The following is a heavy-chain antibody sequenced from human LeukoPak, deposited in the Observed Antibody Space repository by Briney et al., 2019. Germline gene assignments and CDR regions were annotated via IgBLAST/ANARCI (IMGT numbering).Heavy chain of an antibody. V-gene: IGHV3-23*01. CDR1: GFTFSNYG. J-gene: IGHJ4*02. CDR3: AKDFVYGSRFPRPLDY. CDR2: ISNGGTNT. D-gene: IGHD3-3*01. Sequence: GGYLRLSCAASGFTFSNYGMTWVRQAPGRGLEWVSGISNGGTNTYYTDSVKGRFTISRDTSRNTLYLQRNSLRADDTARYYCAKDFVYGSRFPRPLDYWGQGTLVTVSS.